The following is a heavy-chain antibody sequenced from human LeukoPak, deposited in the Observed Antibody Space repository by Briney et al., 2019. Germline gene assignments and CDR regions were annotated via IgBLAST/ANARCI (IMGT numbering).Heavy chain of an antibody. CDR1: GGSFSGYY. D-gene: IGHD5-18*01. Sequence: TSETLSLTCAVYGGSFSGYYWSWIRQPPGKGLEWIGEINHSGSTNYNPSLKSRVTISVDTSKNQFSLKLSSVTAVDTAVYYCARGSRGYSYGYVAHWGQGTLVTVSS. J-gene: IGHJ4*02. CDR2: INHSGST. V-gene: IGHV4-34*01. CDR3: ARGSRGYSYGYVAH.